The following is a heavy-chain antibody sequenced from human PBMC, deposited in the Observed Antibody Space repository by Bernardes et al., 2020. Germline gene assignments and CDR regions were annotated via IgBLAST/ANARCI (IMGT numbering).Heavy chain of an antibody. V-gene: IGHV3-74*03. CDR1: GFSLSSYW. CDR3: ATSADNYVGFEY. D-gene: IGHD4-4*01. Sequence: GGSLRLSCAASGFSLSSYWMHWVRQVPGKGLVWVSRINRDGSTTTYADSVKGRFTISRDNTKNTLYLQMNSRRAEDTAVYYCATSADNYVGFEYWGQGTPVSVSS. J-gene: IGHJ4*02. CDR2: INRDGSTT.